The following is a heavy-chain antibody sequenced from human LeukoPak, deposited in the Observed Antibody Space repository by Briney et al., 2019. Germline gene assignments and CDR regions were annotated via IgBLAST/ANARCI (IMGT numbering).Heavy chain of an antibody. J-gene: IGHJ4*02. CDR1: GFTFSSYA. CDR3: AKGPDVVATIFDY. V-gene: IGHV3-23*01. CDR2: ISGSGGNT. Sequence: GGSLRLSCAASGFTFSSYAMSWDRQAPGKGLEWVSAISGSGGNTYYADTVKGRFTISRDDSKNTLYLQMNSLRAEDTAVYYCAKGPDVVATIFDYWGQGTLVTVSS. D-gene: IGHD5-12*01.